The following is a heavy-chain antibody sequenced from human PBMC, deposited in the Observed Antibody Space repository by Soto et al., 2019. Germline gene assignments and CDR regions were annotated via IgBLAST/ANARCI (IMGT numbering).Heavy chain of an antibody. V-gene: IGHV3-49*04. Sequence: SLRLSCTVSGFTFGDYAMSWVRQAPGRGLEWVGFIRSKAYGGTTEYAASVKGRFTISRDDSKIIAYLQMNSLKTEDTAVYYCRIMYYYDSSGYYTISFDYWGQGTQVTVSS. CDR3: RIMYYYDSSGYYTISFDY. J-gene: IGHJ4*02. D-gene: IGHD3-22*01. CDR2: IRSKAYGGTT. CDR1: GFTFGDYA.